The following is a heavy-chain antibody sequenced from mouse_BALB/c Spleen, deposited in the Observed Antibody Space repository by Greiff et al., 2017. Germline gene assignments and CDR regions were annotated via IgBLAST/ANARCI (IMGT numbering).Heavy chain of an antibody. CDR1: GFTFSSYA. D-gene: IGHD2-1*01. V-gene: IGHV5-6-5*01. Sequence: EVHLVESGGGLVKPGGSLKLSCAASGFTFSSYAMSWVRQTPEKRLEWVASISSGGSTYYPDSVKGRFTISRDNARNILYLQMSSLRSEDTAMYYCARKVIYYGNYDAMDYWGQGTSVTVSS. CDR3: ARKVIYYGNYDAMDY. CDR2: ISSGGST. J-gene: IGHJ4*01.